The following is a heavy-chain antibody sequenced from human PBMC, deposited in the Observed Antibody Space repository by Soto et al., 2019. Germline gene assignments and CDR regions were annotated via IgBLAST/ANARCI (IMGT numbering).Heavy chain of an antibody. Sequence: QVQLVESGGGVVQPGTSLRLSCAASGFIFSSYGIHWVRQAPGKGLERVAVISYDGSNKNYADSVKGRFTISRDNSENTLYLQMNSLRAEDTAVYYCAKDTYYHDSSGYYVFDYWGQGILVTVSS. CDR3: AKDTYYHDSSGYYVFDY. CDR2: ISYDGSNK. D-gene: IGHD3-22*01. J-gene: IGHJ4*02. CDR1: GFIFSSYG. V-gene: IGHV3-30*18.